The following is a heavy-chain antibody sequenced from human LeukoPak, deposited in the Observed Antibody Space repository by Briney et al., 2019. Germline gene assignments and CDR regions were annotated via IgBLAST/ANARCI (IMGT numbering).Heavy chain of an antibody. D-gene: IGHD5-18*01. Sequence: SETLSLTCTVSGGSISSSSYYWGWIRQPPGKGLEWIGSIYYSGSTYYNPSLKSRVTISVDTSKNQFSLKLSSVTAADTAVYYCARAGRAMGAFDIWGQGTMVTVSS. CDR1: GGSISSSSYY. V-gene: IGHV4-39*01. CDR3: ARAGRAMGAFDI. CDR2: IYYSGST. J-gene: IGHJ3*02.